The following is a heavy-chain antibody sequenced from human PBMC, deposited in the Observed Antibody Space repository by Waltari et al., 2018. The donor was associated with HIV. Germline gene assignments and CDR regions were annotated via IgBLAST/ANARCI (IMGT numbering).Heavy chain of an antibody. J-gene: IGHJ4*02. CDR3: ARGPLLLMGCSSTSCFYFDY. V-gene: IGHV4-34*01. CDR1: GGSFSGYY. CDR2: INHSGST. D-gene: IGHD2-2*01. Sequence: QVQLQQWGAGLLKPSETLSLTCAVYGGSFSGYYWSWIRQPPGKGLEWIGEINHSGSTNYNPSLKSRVTISVDTSKNQFSLKLSSVTAADTAVYYCARGPLLLMGCSSTSCFYFDYWGQGTLVTVSS.